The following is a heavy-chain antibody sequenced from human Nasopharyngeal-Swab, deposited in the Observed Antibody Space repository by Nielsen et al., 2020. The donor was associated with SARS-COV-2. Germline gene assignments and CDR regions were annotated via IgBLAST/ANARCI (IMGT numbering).Heavy chain of an antibody. D-gene: IGHD6-13*01. CDR2: IYYSGST. CDR1: GGSISSGSYY. Sequence: SETLSLTCTVSGGSISSGSYYWSWIRQHPGKGLEWIGYIYYSGSTYYNPSLKSRVTISVDTSKNQFSLKLSSVTAADTAVYYCARLNGIAAAGTGWFDPWGQGTLVTVSS. V-gene: IGHV4-31*03. CDR3: ARLNGIAAAGTGWFDP. J-gene: IGHJ5*02.